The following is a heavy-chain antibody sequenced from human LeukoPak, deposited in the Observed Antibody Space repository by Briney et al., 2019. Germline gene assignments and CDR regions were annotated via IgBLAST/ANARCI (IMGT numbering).Heavy chain of an antibody. D-gene: IGHD3-16*01. J-gene: IGHJ4*02. CDR2: INPNSGTT. CDR1: GYTFTGYF. CDR3: ARLGGARGSY. Sequence: GASVKISCQASGYTFTGYFMHWVRQAPGQGLAWMGCINPNSGTTNYVQKFQGRVTMTRDTSTSTAYMEWSRLRSDDTAVYYCARLGGARGSYWGQGTLVTVSS. V-gene: IGHV1-2*02.